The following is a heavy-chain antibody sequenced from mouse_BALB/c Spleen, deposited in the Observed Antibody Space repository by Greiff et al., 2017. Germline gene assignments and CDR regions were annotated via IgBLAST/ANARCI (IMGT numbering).Heavy chain of an antibody. D-gene: IGHD1-1*01. CDR1: GFTFSSFG. CDR2: ISSGSSTI. Sequence: EVQGVESGGGLVKLGGSLKLSCAASGFTFSSFGMHWVRQAPEKGLEWVAYISSGSSTIYYADTVKGRFTISRDNPKNTLFLQMTSLRSEDTAMYYCARRPGSSYDYYAMDYWGQGTSVTVSS. CDR3: ARRPGSSYDYYAMDY. J-gene: IGHJ4*01. V-gene: IGHV5-17*02.